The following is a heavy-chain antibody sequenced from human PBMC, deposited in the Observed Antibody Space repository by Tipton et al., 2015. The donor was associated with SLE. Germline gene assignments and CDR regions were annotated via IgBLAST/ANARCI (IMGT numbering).Heavy chain of an antibody. V-gene: IGHV4-61*09. Sequence: TLSLTCTVSGYSISSGYYWSWIRQPAGKGLEWIGHIYTSGSTNYNPSLKSRVTISVDTSKNQFSLKLSSVTAADTAVYYCASAKFGELWRFDPWGQGTLVTVSS. CDR1: GYSISSGYY. CDR2: IYTSGST. CDR3: ASAKFGELWRFDP. J-gene: IGHJ5*02. D-gene: IGHD3-10*01.